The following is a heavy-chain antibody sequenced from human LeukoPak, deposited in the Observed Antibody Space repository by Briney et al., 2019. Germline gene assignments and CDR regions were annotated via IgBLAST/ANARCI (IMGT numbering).Heavy chain of an antibody. D-gene: IGHD2-2*01. J-gene: IGHJ5*02. CDR3: ARGIVVVPAAKKYNWFDP. CDR2: INHSGST. Sequence: SETLSLTCAVYGGSLSGYYWSWIRQPPGKGLEWIGEINHSGSTNYNPSLKSRVTISVDTSKNQFSLKLSSVTAADTAVYYCARGIVVVPAAKKYNWFDPWGQGTLVTVSS. V-gene: IGHV4-34*01. CDR1: GGSLSGYY.